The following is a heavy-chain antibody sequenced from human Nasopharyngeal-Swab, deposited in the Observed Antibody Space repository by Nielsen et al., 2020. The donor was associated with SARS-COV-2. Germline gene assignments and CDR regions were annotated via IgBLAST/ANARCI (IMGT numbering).Heavy chain of an antibody. CDR1: GFTFSSYS. D-gene: IGHD3-10*01. CDR3: ARKGEFSTTWGAFDI. Sequence: GGSLRLSCAASGFTFSSYSMNWVRQAPGKGLELVSGLSWNSVSIGYADSVKGRSTISRDNATNSLYLQMNSLRAEDTALYYCARKGEFSTTWGAFDIWGQGTMVTVSS. CDR2: LSWNSVSI. V-gene: IGHV3-9*01. J-gene: IGHJ3*02.